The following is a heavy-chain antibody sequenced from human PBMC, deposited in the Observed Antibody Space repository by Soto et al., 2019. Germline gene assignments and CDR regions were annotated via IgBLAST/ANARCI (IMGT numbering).Heavy chain of an antibody. CDR3: ARDAQPRDDYCGMEV. Sequence: QVQMVQSGAEVKKPGSSVKVSCKASGGTFSSYGISGVRQAPGQGLEWMGGIIPIFGTANYAQKFQGRVTNTADESTSRGYMELSSIRSETTAVYYSARDAQPRDDYCGMEVRGRCPTVTVSS. J-gene: IGHJ6*02. CDR1: GGTFSSYG. V-gene: IGHV1-69*12. CDR2: IIPIFGTA.